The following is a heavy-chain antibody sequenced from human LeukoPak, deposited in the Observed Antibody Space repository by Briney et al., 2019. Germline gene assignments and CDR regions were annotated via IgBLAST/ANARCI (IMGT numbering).Heavy chain of an antibody. CDR1: GYTFTGHN. Sequence: RASVKVSCKASGYTFTGHNIHWVRQAPGRGLEWMGWINPNTGGTNFAQKFQGRVTMTRDTSISTAYMELSSLRSDDTAVYYCARALGVAVAGSAGYWGQGTLVTVSS. J-gene: IGHJ4*02. D-gene: IGHD6-19*01. CDR2: INPNTGGT. CDR3: ARALGVAVAGSAGY. V-gene: IGHV1-2*02.